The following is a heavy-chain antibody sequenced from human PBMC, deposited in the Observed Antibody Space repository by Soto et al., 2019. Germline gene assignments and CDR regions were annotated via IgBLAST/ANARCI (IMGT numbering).Heavy chain of an antibody. CDR2: IYTSGST. CDR3: AREGASGFGMDV. J-gene: IGHJ6*02. D-gene: IGHD1-26*01. V-gene: IGHV4-4*07. Sequence: QVQLQESGPGLVKPSETLSLTCNVSGGSIRSYYWSWVRQPAGKPLEWIGRIYTSGSTNYNPSLKSRVSMSVDTPKYQFSLEVTSVTAADTAVYYCAREGASGFGMDVWGLGTTVTVSS. CDR1: GGSIRSYY.